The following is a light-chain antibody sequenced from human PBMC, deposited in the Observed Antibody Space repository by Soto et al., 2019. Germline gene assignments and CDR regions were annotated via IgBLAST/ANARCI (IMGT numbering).Light chain of an antibody. Sequence: DIQMTQSPSSLSASVGDRVTITCRASQSISSYLNWYQQKPGKAPKLLIYAASSLQSGVPSRFSGSVSGTDFTLNISSLQPEDFATYYCQQSYRTPTFGQGPKLEI. CDR2: AAS. V-gene: IGKV1-39*01. CDR1: QSISSY. J-gene: IGKJ2*01. CDR3: QQSYRTPT.